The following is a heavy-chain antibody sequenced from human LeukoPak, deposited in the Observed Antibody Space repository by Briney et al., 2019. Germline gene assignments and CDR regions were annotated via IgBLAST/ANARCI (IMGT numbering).Heavy chain of an antibody. CDR1: GGSISSSNYN. CDR3: ASAYGDYAFDP. D-gene: IGHD4-17*01. CDR2: IYYRGTT. V-gene: IGHV4-39*07. J-gene: IGHJ5*02. Sequence: SETLSLTCTVSGGSISSSNYNWGWIRQPPGKGPEWIASIYYRGTTYYNPSLKSRVTISVDTSKNQFSLKLSSVTAADTAVYYCASAYGDYAFDPWGQGTLVTVSS.